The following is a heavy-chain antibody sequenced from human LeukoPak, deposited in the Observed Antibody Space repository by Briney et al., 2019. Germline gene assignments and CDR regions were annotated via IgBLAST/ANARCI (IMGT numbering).Heavy chain of an antibody. CDR1: GYTFTSYD. CDR2: MNPNSGNT. Sequence: GASVKVSCKASGYTFTSYDINWVRQATGQGLEWMGWMNPNSGNTGYAQKFQGRVTMTRNTSISTAYMELSSLRSEDTAVYYCARRKNRYDIWTQPHTPYYFYYGMDVWGQWTTVTVSS. CDR3: ARRKNRYDIWTQPHTPYYFYYGMDV. D-gene: IGHD3-9*01. J-gene: IGHJ6*02. V-gene: IGHV1-8*01.